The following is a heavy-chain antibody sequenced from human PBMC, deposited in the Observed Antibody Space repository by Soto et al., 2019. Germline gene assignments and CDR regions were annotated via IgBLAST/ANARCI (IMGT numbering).Heavy chain of an antibody. CDR3: ARGRVVVITTPNYYYYGMDV. V-gene: IGHV4-31*03. D-gene: IGHD3-22*01. CDR1: GGSISSGGYY. Sequence: SETLSVTCTVSGGSISSGGYYWSWIRQHPRRGLEWIGYIYYSGSTYYNPSLKSRVTISVDTSKNQFSLKLSSVTAADTAVYYCARGRVVVITTPNYYYYGMDVWGQGTTVTVSS. J-gene: IGHJ6*02. CDR2: IYYSGST.